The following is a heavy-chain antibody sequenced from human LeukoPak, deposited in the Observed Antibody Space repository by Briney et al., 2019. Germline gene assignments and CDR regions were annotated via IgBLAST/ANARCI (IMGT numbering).Heavy chain of an antibody. Sequence: PGGSLRLSCAASGFTFSSYWMHWVRQAPGKGLVWVSRINSDGSSTSYADSVKGRFTISRDNAKNTLYLQMNSLRAEDTAVYYCARQYGSDYYYYMDVWGKGTTVTISS. D-gene: IGHD3-10*01. J-gene: IGHJ6*03. CDR2: INSDGSST. V-gene: IGHV3-74*01. CDR3: ARQYGSDYYYYMDV. CDR1: GFTFSSYW.